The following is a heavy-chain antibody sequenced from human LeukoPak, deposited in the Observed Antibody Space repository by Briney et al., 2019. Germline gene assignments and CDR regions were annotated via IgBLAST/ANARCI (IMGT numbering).Heavy chain of an antibody. V-gene: IGHV3-48*01. CDR3: ARKITVAGVNWYFDL. CDR2: ISSSSSTI. Sequence: GGSLRLSCAASGFTFSSYSMNWVRQAPGKGLEWVSYISSSSSTIYYADSVKGRFTISRDNAKNSLYLQMNSLRAEDTAVYYCARKITVAGVNWYFDLWGRGTLVTVSS. J-gene: IGHJ2*01. CDR1: GFTFSSYS. D-gene: IGHD6-19*01.